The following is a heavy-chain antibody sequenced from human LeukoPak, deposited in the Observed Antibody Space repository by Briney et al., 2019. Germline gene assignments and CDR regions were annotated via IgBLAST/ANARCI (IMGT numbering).Heavy chain of an antibody. D-gene: IGHD2-2*01. CDR1: GGSISSSSYY. CDR2: IYYSGST. J-gene: IGHJ4*02. V-gene: IGHV4-39*01. CDR3: ARHCSSTSCYGVDY. Sequence: SETLSLTCTVSGGSISSSSYYWGWTRQPPGKGLEWIGSIYYSGSTYYNPSLKSRVTISVDTSKNQFSLKLSSVTAADTAVYYCARHCSSTSCYGVDYWGQGTLVTVSS.